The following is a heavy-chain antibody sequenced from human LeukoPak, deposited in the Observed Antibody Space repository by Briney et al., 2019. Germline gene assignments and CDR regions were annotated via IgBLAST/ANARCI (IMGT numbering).Heavy chain of an antibody. D-gene: IGHD6-13*01. J-gene: IGHJ4*02. V-gene: IGHV4-34*01. CDR2: INHSGST. CDR3: ARVPRQYSSSWYPGPTYFDY. Sequence: SETLSLTCTVSGGSISSYYWSWIRQPPGKGLEWIGEINHSGSTNYNPSLKSRVTISVDTSKNQFSLKLSSVTAADTAVYYCARVPRQYSSSWYPGPTYFDYWGQGTLVTVSS. CDR1: GGSISSYY.